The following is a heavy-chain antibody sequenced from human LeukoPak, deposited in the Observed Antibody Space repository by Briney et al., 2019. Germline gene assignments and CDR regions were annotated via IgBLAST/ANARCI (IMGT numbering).Heavy chain of an antibody. CDR3: AKSLDGYNYRGYFDY. Sequence: GGSLRLSCAASGFTFSNYAMSWVRQAPGKGLEWVSAISGSGSSTYYADSVKGRFTISRDNSKNTLYLQMNSLRAKDTAVYYCAKSLDGYNYRGYFDYWGQGTLVTVSS. CDR1: GFTFSNYA. CDR2: ISGSGSST. V-gene: IGHV3-23*01. J-gene: IGHJ4*02. D-gene: IGHD5-24*01.